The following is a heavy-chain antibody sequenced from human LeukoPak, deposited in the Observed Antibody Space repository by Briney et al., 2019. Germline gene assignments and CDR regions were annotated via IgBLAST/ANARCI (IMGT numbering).Heavy chain of an antibody. CDR3: ARFAGGYDYDWFDP. Sequence: GGSLRLSCAASGFTFSDYYMSWIRQAPGKGLEWVSCISSSGSTIYYADSVKGRFTISRDNAKNSLYLQMNSLRAEDTAVYYCARFAGGYDYDWFDPWGQGTLVTVSS. CDR2: ISSSGSTI. D-gene: IGHD5-12*01. CDR1: GFTFSDYY. J-gene: IGHJ5*02. V-gene: IGHV3-11*01.